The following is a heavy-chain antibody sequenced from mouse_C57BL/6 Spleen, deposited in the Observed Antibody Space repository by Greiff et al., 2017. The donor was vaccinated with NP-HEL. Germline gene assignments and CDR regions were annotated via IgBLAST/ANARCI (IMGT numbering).Heavy chain of an antibody. CDR3: ARSLAYYSEEDWFAY. Sequence: QVQLQQSGAELVRPGSSVKLSCKASGYTFTSYWMHWVKQRPIQCLEWIGNIDPSDSETHYNQKFKDKGTLTVDKSSSTAYMQLSSPTSEDSAVYYCARSLAYYSEEDWFAYWGQGTLVTDSA. D-gene: IGHD2-12*01. CDR1: GYTFTSYW. V-gene: IGHV1-52*01. CDR2: IDPSDSET. J-gene: IGHJ3*01.